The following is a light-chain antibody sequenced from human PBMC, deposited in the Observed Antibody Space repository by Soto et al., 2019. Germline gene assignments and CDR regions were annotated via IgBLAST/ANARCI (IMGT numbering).Light chain of an antibody. Sequence: DIQMTQSPSFLSASVGDKVTIICRATESVSNWLAWYQQKPGTAPKLLIYHASTLESGVPSRFSGSGSGTEFSLTISSLQPDDFATYYCQQYNTYSFGQGTKVDIK. CDR3: QQYNTYS. CDR1: ESVSNW. J-gene: IGKJ1*01. CDR2: HAS. V-gene: IGKV1-5*02.